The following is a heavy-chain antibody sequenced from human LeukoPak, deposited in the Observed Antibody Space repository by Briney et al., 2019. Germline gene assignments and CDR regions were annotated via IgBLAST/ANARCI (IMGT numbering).Heavy chain of an antibody. CDR3: ARVSVLRFLEWLPDGMDV. CDR2: IYYSGST. D-gene: IGHD3-3*01. Sequence: LETLSLTCTVSGGSISSYYWSWIRQPPGKGLEWIGYIYYSGSTNYNPSLKSRVTISVDTSKNQFSLKLSSVTAADTAVYYCARVSVLRFLEWLPDGMDVWGQGTTVTVSS. J-gene: IGHJ6*02. CDR1: GGSISSYY. V-gene: IGHV4-59*01.